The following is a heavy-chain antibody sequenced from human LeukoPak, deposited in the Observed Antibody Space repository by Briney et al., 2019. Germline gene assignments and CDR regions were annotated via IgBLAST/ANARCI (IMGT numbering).Heavy chain of an antibody. CDR3: TRDQTPYY. Sequence: GGSLRLSCTASGFTFDDYAMTWVRQAPGKGVEWVGFIASETYGGTAEYAASVKGRFTISRDDSKSIAYLQMNSLKTEDTAVYYCTRDQTPYYWGQGTLVTVSS. J-gene: IGHJ4*02. CDR1: GFTFDDYA. CDR2: IASETYGGTA. V-gene: IGHV3-49*04.